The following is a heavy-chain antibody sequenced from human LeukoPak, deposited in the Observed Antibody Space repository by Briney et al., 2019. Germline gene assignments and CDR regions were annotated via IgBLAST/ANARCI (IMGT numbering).Heavy chain of an antibody. V-gene: IGHV1-69*04. CDR3: ARGYRVAYDSSGYYDAFDI. CDR1: GGTFSSYA. D-gene: IGHD3-22*01. J-gene: IGHJ3*02. Sequence: GSSVKVSCKASGGTFSSYAISWVRQAPGQGLEWMGRIIPILGIANYAQKFQGRVTITADKSTSTAYMELSSLRSEDTAVYYCARGYRVAYDSSGYYDAFDIWGQGTVVTVSS. CDR2: IIPILGIA.